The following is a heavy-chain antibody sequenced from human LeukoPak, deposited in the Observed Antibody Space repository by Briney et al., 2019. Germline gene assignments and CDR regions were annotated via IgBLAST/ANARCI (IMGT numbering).Heavy chain of an antibody. Sequence: GGSLSLSCAASGFIFSNTWMSWVRHAPGKGLEWVGRIKTKNDGETRNYAAPVKGRFTISRDDSKNTLYLVMNSLRIEDTAVYYCATNPLYWGQGTLVTVSS. V-gene: IGHV3-15*01. CDR2: IKTKNDGETR. CDR1: GFIFSNTW. J-gene: IGHJ4*02. CDR3: ATNPLY.